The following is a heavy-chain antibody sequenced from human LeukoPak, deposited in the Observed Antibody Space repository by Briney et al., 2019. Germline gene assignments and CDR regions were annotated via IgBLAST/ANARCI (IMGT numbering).Heavy chain of an antibody. CDR1: GGSISSYY. CDR2: KNHSGRT. J-gene: IGHJ3*02. Sequence: SETLSLTCTVSGGSISSYYWSWIRQPPGKGLEWIGEKNHSGRTNYNPSLKSRLTISVDTSKNQFSLKLSSVTAADTAVYYCARQSRIWGSYRYAFDIWGQGTMVTVSS. D-gene: IGHD3-16*02. CDR3: ARQSRIWGSYRYAFDI. V-gene: IGHV4-34*01.